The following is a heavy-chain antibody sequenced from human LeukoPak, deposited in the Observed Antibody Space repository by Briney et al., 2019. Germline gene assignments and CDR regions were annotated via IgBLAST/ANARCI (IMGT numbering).Heavy chain of an antibody. V-gene: IGHV3-30*04. CDR3: ARRRSPGVQLDGFDI. J-gene: IGHJ3*02. D-gene: IGHD6-6*01. CDR1: GFTFSSYA. CDR2: ISFDGNHK. Sequence: GGSLRLSCAASGFTFSSYAMHWVRQAPGKGLEWVAIISFDGNHKYFTDSVKGRFTISRDNAKNTLDLQMNSLRPEDTAVYYCARRRSPGVQLDGFDIWGQGTMVTVSS.